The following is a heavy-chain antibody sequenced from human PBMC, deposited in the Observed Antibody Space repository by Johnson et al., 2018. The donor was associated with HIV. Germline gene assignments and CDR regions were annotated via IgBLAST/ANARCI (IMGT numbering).Heavy chain of an antibody. CDR2: IKEDGGEK. D-gene: IGHD3-22*01. J-gene: IGHJ3*02. CDR3: AKDRAEVVVVHDALDM. Sequence: VLLVESGGGVVQPGRSLRLSCAASGFTFSSYGMHWVRQAPGKGLEWVANIKEDGGEKYYVDSMKGRFIISRDNAKNSLYLQMNSLRPEDTAVYYCAKDRAEVVVVHDALDMWGQGTMVTVSS. CDR1: GFTFSSYG. V-gene: IGHV3-7*01.